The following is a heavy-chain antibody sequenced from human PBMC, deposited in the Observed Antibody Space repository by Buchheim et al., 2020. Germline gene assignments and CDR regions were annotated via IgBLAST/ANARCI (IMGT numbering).Heavy chain of an antibody. CDR1: GFSFSSYT. CDR3: ARSRTAGTYYFDY. V-gene: IGHV3-48*01. Sequence: ELQLVESGGGLVQPGGSLRLSCAASGFSFSSYTMNWVRQAPGKGLGWVSYIGSSGSAKYYADSVKGRFTISRDNANNSLYLQMNSLRVEDTAVYYCARSRTAGTYYFDYWGQGAL. J-gene: IGHJ4*02. D-gene: IGHD6-19*01. CDR2: IGSSGSAK.